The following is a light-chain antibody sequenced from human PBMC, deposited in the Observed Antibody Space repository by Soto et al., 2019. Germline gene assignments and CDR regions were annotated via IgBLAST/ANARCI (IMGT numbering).Light chain of an antibody. V-gene: IGLV1-44*01. CDR3: VAWDDSLNGYVV. CDR1: SSTIGSNT. CDR2: SNN. Sequence: QSGLTQPPSASGTPGQRVTISCSGSSSTIGSNTVNWYQQLPGTAPKLDIYSNNQRPSGVPDRFSGSRSGTSASLAISGLESEDEADYYCVAWDDSLNGYVVFGGGTKVTVL. J-gene: IGLJ2*01.